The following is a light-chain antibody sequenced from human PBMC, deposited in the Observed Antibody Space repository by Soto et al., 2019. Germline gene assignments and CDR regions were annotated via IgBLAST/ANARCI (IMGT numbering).Light chain of an antibody. CDR2: GAS. CDR3: QQYGSSPTYT. J-gene: IGKJ2*01. V-gene: IGKV3-20*01. CDR1: QSVSSSY. Sequence: EIVLTQSPGTLSLSPGERATLSCRASQSVSSSYLAWYQQKPGQAPSLLIYGASSRATGIPDRFSGSGSETDCTLTISRLETEDFAVYYCQQYGSSPTYTFGQGTKLEIK.